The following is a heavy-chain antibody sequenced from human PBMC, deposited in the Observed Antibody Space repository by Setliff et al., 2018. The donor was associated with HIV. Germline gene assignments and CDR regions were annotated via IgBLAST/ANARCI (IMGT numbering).Heavy chain of an antibody. CDR1: GFTFRNYW. V-gene: IGHV3-7*01. D-gene: IGHD3-16*01. Sequence: GGSLRLSCGASGFTFRNYWMTWVRQAPGRGLECVANIKEDGSEKYYVDSVKGRFTISRDNAKDSLYLQMNNLRAEDTAVYYCARRGSDKYYLDSWGQGTLVTVSS. CDR3: ARRGSDKYYLDS. J-gene: IGHJ4*02. CDR2: IKEDGSEK.